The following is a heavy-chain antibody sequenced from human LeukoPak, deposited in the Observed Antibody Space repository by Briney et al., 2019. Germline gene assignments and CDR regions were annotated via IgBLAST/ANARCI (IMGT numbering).Heavy chain of an antibody. D-gene: IGHD3-10*01. V-gene: IGHV3-74*01. CDR2: INSDGSST. Sequence: PGGSPRLSCAASGFTFNRYWMSWVRQTPGKGLVWVSHINSDGSSTNYADSVKGRFTISRDNAKNTLYLQMNGLRAEDTAIYRCARGFNYFDYWGQGTLVTVSS. CDR1: GFTFNRYW. CDR3: ARGFNYFDY. J-gene: IGHJ4*02.